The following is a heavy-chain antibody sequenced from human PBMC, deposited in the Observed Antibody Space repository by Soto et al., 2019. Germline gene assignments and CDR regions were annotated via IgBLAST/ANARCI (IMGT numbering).Heavy chain of an antibody. CDR1: GGSISSYY. CDR2: IYYSGST. V-gene: IGHV4-59*08. J-gene: IGHJ4*02. CDR3: ARHVLGGYEIDY. Sequence: QVQLQESGPGLVKPSETLSLTCTVSGGSISSYYWSWIRQPPGKGLEWIGYIYYSGSTNYNPSLKRRVTISVDTSKNQFSLKLSSVTAADTAVYYCARHVLGGYEIDYWGQGTLVTVSS. D-gene: IGHD5-12*01.